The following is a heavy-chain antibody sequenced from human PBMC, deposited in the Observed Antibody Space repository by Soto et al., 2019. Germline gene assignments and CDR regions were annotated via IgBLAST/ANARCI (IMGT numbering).Heavy chain of an antibody. J-gene: IGHJ4*02. CDR2: IYYSGST. Sequence: QAQLQESGPGLVKPSQTLSLTCTVSGGSISSGGNYWSRIRQHTGKGLEWIGYIYYSGSTYYNPSLKSRVTISVDTSKNQFSLKLSSVTAADTAVYYCAGIYSGSPGGTLRYWGQGTLVTVSS. CDR1: GGSISSGGNY. CDR3: AGIYSGSPGGTLRY. V-gene: IGHV4-31*03. D-gene: IGHD1-26*01.